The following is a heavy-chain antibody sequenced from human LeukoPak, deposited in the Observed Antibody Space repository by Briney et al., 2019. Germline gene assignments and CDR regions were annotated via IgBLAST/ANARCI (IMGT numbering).Heavy chain of an antibody. CDR2: IYHSGST. Sequence: PGGSLRLSCAASGFSFTTYWMSWVRQAPGKGLEWIGEIYHSGSTNYNPSLKSRVTISVDKSKNQFSLKLSSVTAADTAVYYCARVYSSGWYTPQLPFDPWGQGTLVTVSS. CDR1: GFSFTTYW. J-gene: IGHJ5*02. V-gene: IGHV4-4*02. CDR3: ARVYSSGWYTPQLPFDP. D-gene: IGHD6-19*01.